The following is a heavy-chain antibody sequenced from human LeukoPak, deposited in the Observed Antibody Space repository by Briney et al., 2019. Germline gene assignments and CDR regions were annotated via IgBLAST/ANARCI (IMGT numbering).Heavy chain of an antibody. V-gene: IGHV4-59*08. CDR3: ARHGGSYSHDY. D-gene: IGHD1-26*01. Sequence: PSETLSLTCTVSGGSISTYYWGWIRRPPGKGLEWIGYSSSSGSTNYNPSLNSRVTISVDTSKNQFSLKLSSVTAADTAVYHCARHGGSYSHDYWGQGTLVTVSS. CDR1: GGSISTYY. J-gene: IGHJ4*02. CDR2: SSSSGST.